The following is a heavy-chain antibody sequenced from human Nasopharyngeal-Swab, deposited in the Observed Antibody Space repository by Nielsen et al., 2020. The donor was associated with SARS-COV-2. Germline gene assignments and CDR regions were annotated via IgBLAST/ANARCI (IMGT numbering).Heavy chain of an antibody. D-gene: IGHD3-3*01. CDR1: GFTFSSYA. J-gene: IGHJ6*03. Sequence: GGSLRLSCAASGFTFSSYAMYWVRQAPGKGLEWVAVISYDGSNKYYADSVKGRFIISRDNSKNTLYLQMNSLRAEDTAVYYCAKDEAYYDFWSSYYAYYYMDVWGKGTTVTVSS. CDR3: AKDEAYYDFWSSYYAYYYMDV. CDR2: ISYDGSNK. V-gene: IGHV3-30*04.